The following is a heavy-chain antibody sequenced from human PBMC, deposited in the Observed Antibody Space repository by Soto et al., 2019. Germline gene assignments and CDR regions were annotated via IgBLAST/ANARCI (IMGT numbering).Heavy chain of an antibody. V-gene: IGHV3-23*01. CDR2: ISGSGDCT. D-gene: IGHD6-19*01. J-gene: IGHJ4*02. Sequence: EVQLLESGGGLVQPGGSLRLSCAASGFSFSSYAMNWFRQSTGKGLEWVEGISGSGDCTYYADSVKGRFTISRAISKNTLYLQMISLRAEDTAVYYCARRSSGWYFDSWGQGTLVIIS. CDR3: ARRSSGWYFDS. CDR1: GFSFSSYA.